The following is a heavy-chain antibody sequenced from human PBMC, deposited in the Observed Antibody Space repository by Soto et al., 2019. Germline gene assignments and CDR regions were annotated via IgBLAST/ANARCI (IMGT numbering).Heavy chain of an antibody. D-gene: IGHD3-10*01. CDR3: ARGYYYGSGSYYYSWCGMDV. J-gene: IGHJ6*02. V-gene: IGHV4-34*01. CDR1: GGSFSGYY. Sequence: SETLSLTCAVYGGSFSGYYWSWIRQPPGKGLEWIGEINHSGSTNYNPSLKSRVTISVDTSKNQFSLKLSSVTAADTAVYYCARGYYYGSGSYYYSWCGMDVWGQGTTVTVSS. CDR2: INHSGST.